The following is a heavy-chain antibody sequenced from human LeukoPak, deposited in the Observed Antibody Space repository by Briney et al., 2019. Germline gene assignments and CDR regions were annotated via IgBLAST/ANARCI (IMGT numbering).Heavy chain of an antibody. Sequence: PGGSLRLSCAASGFTFSSYAMSWVRQAPGKGLEWVSAIRGSGGSTYYADSVKGRFTISRDNSKNTLYLQMNSLRAEDTAVYYCAASSLGYDFWSGYSTNYYYYYYMDVWGKGTTVTVSS. J-gene: IGHJ6*03. CDR3: AASSLGYDFWSGYSTNYYYYYYMDV. CDR2: IRGSGGST. V-gene: IGHV3-23*01. CDR1: GFTFSSYA. D-gene: IGHD3-3*01.